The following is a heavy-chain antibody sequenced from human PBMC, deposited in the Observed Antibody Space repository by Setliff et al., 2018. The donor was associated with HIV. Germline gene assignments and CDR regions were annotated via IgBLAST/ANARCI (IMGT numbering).Heavy chain of an antibody. J-gene: IGHJ4*02. V-gene: IGHV1-46*01. CDR1: GDTLTDYY. D-gene: IGHD3-22*01. Sequence: ASVKVSCKASGDTLTDYYMHWVRQAPGQGLEWVGIMKPSGDNTDYAQKFQDRVIMTRDTSTSTVYMELSSLTSEDTAIYHCARDPYYRNYFDSWGQGTLVTVSS. CDR3: ARDPYYRNYFDS. CDR2: MKPSGDNT.